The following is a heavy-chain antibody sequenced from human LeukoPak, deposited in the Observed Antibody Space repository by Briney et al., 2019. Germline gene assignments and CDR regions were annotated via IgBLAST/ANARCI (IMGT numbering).Heavy chain of an antibody. D-gene: IGHD3-3*01. CDR1: GFTFSSYG. V-gene: IGHV3-33*01. J-gene: IGHJ3*02. CDR2: IWYDGSNK. Sequence: TGGSLRLSCAASGFTFSSYGMHWVRQAPGKGLEWVAVIWYDGSNKYYADSVKGRFTISRDNSKNTLYLQMNSLRAEDTAVYYCARALYHDFWSGYYTGSPGAFDIWGQGTMVTVSS. CDR3: ARALYHDFWSGYYTGSPGAFDI.